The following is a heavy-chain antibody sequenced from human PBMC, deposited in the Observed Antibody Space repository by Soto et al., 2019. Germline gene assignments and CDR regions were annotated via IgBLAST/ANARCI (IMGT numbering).Heavy chain of an antibody. CDR2: IWYDGSNK. V-gene: IGHV3-33*08. J-gene: IGHJ4*02. D-gene: IGHD3-3*01. Sequence: TGGSLILSCAASGFTFSSYAMSWVRQAPGKGLEWVAVIWYDGSNKYYADSVKGRFTISRDNSKNTLYLQMNSLRAEDTAVYYCAKPYDFWSGHRDYWGQGTLVTVSS. CDR1: GFTFSSYA. CDR3: AKPYDFWSGHRDY.